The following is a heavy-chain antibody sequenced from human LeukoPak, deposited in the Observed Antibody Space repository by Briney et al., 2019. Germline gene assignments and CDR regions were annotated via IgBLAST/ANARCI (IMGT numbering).Heavy chain of an antibody. CDR3: ARLGYCTRITCYTFDY. CDR1: GGSISSSSYY. Sequence: PSETLSLTCTASGGSISSSSYYWGWIRQPPGKGLEWIGSIYYSGSTYYNPSLKSRVTISVDTSKNHFSLKLSSVTAADTAVYYCARLGYCTRITCYTFDYWGQGTLVTVSS. D-gene: IGHD2-2*01. V-gene: IGHV4-39*07. J-gene: IGHJ4*02. CDR2: IYYSGST.